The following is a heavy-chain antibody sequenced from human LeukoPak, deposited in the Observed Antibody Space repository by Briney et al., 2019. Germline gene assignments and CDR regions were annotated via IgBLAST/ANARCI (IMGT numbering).Heavy chain of an antibody. D-gene: IGHD1-26*01. CDR1: GYAFTGYY. CDR2: INPNSGGT. Sequence: GASVKVSCKASGYAFTGYYMHWVRQAPGQGLEWMGWINPNSGGTNYAQKFQGRVTMTRDTSISTVYMELSRLRSDDTAVYYCARDRTHGSYYDYWGQGTLVTVSS. J-gene: IGHJ4*02. CDR3: ARDRTHGSYYDY. V-gene: IGHV1-2*02.